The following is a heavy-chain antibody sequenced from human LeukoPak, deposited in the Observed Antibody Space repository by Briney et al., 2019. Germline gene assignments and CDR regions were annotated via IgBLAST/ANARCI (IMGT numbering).Heavy chain of an antibody. CDR2: ISGSGGST. CDR3: AKVLVVVAAIGFDY. J-gene: IGHJ4*02. Sequence: GGSLRLSCAASGFTYSSYAMSWVRQAPGKGLEWVSTISGSGGSTYYADSVKGRFTISRDNSKNTLYLQMNSLRAEDTAVYYCAKVLVVVAAIGFDYWGQGTLVTVSS. D-gene: IGHD2-15*01. CDR1: GFTYSSYA. V-gene: IGHV3-23*01.